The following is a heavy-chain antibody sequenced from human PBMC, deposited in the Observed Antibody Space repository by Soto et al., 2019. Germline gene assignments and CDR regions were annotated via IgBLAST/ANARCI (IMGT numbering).Heavy chain of an antibody. J-gene: IGHJ3*02. CDR1: GGSFSGYY. CDR2: INHSGST. Sequence: QVQLQQWGAGLLKPSETLSLTCAVYGGSFSGYYWSWIRQPPGKGLEWIGEINHSGSTNYNPSLKSRVTISVDASKNQFSLRLSSVTAADTAVYYCARGESGYCSSTSCYAFDIWGQETMVTVSS. D-gene: IGHD2-2*01. CDR3: ARGESGYCSSTSCYAFDI. V-gene: IGHV4-34*01.